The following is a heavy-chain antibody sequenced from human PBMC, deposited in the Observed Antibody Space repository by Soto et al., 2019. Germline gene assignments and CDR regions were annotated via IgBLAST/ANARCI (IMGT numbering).Heavy chain of an antibody. Sequence: QVQLVQSGAAVKKPGSSVKVSCKAPGGTFSTYTISWVRQVPGQGLEWMGRIIPIPGIATYAQKFQGRVTITADKSTTTAYMELSSLKSDDTAVYYCARVGKSCGGDCYSDYWGQGTLVTVSS. CDR3: ARVGKSCGGDCYSDY. V-gene: IGHV1-69*02. J-gene: IGHJ4*02. CDR1: GGTFSTYT. D-gene: IGHD2-21*02. CDR2: IIPIPGIA.